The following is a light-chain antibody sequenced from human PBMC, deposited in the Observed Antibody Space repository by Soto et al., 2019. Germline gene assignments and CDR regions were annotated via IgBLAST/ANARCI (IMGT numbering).Light chain of an antibody. CDR2: EVS. J-gene: IGLJ2*01. CDR1: SSDVGVYNY. Sequence: QSALTQPASVSGSPGQSITISCTGTSSDVGVYNYVSWYQQHPGKAPKLMIYEVSNRPSGVSNRLSGSKSGNTASLTISGLQAEDEADYYCASYTGSNPLEGVVFGGGTKLTVL. CDR3: ASYTGSNPLEGVV. V-gene: IGLV2-14*01.